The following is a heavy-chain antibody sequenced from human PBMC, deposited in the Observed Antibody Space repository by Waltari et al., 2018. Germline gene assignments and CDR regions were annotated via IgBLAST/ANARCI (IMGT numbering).Heavy chain of an antibody. CDR1: GFPLADSG. V-gene: IGHV3-9*01. J-gene: IGHJ5*02. CDR3: VKDGFCSGINCAHNWFDL. Sequence: EVQLVESGGGLVQPGRSLRLPCRGAGFPLADSGMYWVRQPPGKGLEWVSGISWNDGRIAYADSVKGRFTISRDNTKNSLYLQMNSLRPEDTALYYCVKDGFCSGINCAHNWFDLWGQGTRVTVSS. D-gene: IGHD2-15*01. CDR2: ISWNDGRI.